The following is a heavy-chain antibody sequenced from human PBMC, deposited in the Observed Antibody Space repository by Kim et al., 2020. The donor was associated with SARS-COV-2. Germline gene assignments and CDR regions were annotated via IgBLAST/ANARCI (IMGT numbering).Heavy chain of an antibody. J-gene: IGHJ6*02. V-gene: IGHV3-20*03. D-gene: IGHD6-19*01. Sequence: KGRFTISRDNAKNSLYLQTNSLRAEDTALYYCARGRKQWLTYYYYYGMDVWGQGTTVTVSS. CDR3: ARGRKQWLTYYYYYGMDV.